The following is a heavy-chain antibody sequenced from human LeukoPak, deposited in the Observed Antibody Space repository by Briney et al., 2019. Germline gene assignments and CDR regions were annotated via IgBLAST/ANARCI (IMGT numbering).Heavy chain of an antibody. CDR3: ARGRGYSYGYRKLFDY. V-gene: IGHV4-34*01. CDR1: GGSFSGYY. Sequence: PSETLSLTCAVYGGSFSGYYWSWIRQPPGKGLEWIGEINHSGSTNYNPSLKSRVTISVDTSKNQFSLKLSSVTAADTAVYYCARGRGYSYGYRKLFDYWGQGTLVTVSS. J-gene: IGHJ4*02. CDR2: INHSGST. D-gene: IGHD5-18*01.